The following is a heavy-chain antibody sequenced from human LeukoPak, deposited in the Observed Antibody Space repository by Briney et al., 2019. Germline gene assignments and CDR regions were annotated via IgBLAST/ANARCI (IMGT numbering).Heavy chain of an antibody. D-gene: IGHD1-1*01. CDR3: VRVKGTYFDF. CDR1: GFPFSSYS. J-gene: IGHJ4*02. Sequence: GGSLRLSCAASGFPFSSYSMNWVRQATGKGLEWVSYISASGSNIYYLDAVKGRFTVSRDNAMNSLFLQMNRPRAEDTAIYYCVRVKGTYFDFWGQGTLVTVSS. V-gene: IGHV3-48*01. CDR2: ISASGSNI.